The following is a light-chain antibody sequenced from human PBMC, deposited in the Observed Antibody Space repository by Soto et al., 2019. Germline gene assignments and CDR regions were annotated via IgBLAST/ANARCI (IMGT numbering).Light chain of an antibody. V-gene: IGKV1-5*03. CDR2: KAS. J-gene: IGKJ1*01. CDR3: QQYNSYWWT. CDR1: QSISSW. Sequence: DIQMTQSPSTLSASVGDRVTITCRASQSISSWLAWYQQKPGKAPKLLIYKASSLDSGVPARFSGSGSGTEFTLTISSLQPDDFATYYCQQYNSYWWTFGQGTKVEIK.